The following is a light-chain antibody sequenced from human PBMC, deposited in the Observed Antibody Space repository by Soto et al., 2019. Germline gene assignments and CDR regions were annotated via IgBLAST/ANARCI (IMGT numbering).Light chain of an antibody. CDR2: DAS. CDR1: QSIANY. V-gene: IGKV1-33*01. Sequence: DVQMTQSPPSLSASVGDRVVITCRANQSIANYLNWFQQKPGKAPRLLISDASDVEVGAPSRFSGRRSGTDFPLTITSLQSEDFATYYCQQYEDVPLTFGGGTTVDI. CDR3: QQYEDVPLT. J-gene: IGKJ4*01.